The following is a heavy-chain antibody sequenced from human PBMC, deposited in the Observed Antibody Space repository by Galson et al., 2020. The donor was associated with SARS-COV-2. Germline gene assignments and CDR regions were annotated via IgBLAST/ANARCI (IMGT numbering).Heavy chain of an antibody. V-gene: IGHV4-61*01. Sequence: PSETLSLTCTVSGGSVSSGSYYWSWIRQPPGKGLEWIGYIYYSGSTNYNPSLKSRVTISVDTSKNQFSLKLSSVTAADTAVYYCARDTYYYGSGSYGLSEWGQGTLVTVSS. CDR3: ARDTYYYGSGSYGLSE. CDR1: GGSVSSGSYY. J-gene: IGHJ4*02. CDR2: IYYSGST. D-gene: IGHD3-10*01.